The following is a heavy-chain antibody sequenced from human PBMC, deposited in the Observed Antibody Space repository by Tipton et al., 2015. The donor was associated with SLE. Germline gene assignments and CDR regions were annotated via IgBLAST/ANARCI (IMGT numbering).Heavy chain of an antibody. CDR1: GGSVGSRPYY. CDR3: ARAGYCSTTSCHWYFDL. V-gene: IGHV4-39*07. CDR2: IYYSGST. J-gene: IGHJ2*01. D-gene: IGHD2-2*01. Sequence: GLVKPSETLSLTCTVSGGSVGSRPYYWGWIRQPPGKGLEWIGNIYYSGSTYYNPSLKSRLSISVDTSRNRFSLKLTSVTAADTAVYYCARAGYCSTTSCHWYFDLWGRGTLVTVSS.